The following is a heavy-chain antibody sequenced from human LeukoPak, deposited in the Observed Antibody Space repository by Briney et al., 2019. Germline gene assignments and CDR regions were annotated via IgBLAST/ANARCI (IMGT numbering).Heavy chain of an antibody. CDR1: GFTFSSYS. D-gene: IGHD2-21*01. CDR3: ARDLYSYYMDV. Sequence: GGSLRLSCAASGFTFSSYSMNWVRQAPGKGLEWVSSISSSSSYIYYADSVKDRFTISRDNAKNSLYLQMNSLRAEDTAVYYCARDLYSYYMDVWGKGATVTVSS. CDR2: ISSSSSYI. J-gene: IGHJ6*03. V-gene: IGHV3-21*01.